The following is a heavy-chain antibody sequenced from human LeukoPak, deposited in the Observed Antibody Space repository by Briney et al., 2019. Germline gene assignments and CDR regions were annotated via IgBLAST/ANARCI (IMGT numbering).Heavy chain of an antibody. Sequence: SETLSLTCTVSGGSISSSSYYWSWIRQPPGKGLEWIGEINHSGSTNYNPSLKSRVTISVDTSKNQFSLKLSSVTAADTAVYYCARAPPGITIFGVVKLDPYYYMDVWGKGTTVTVSS. CDR1: GGSISSSSYY. J-gene: IGHJ6*03. D-gene: IGHD3-3*01. CDR2: INHSGST. V-gene: IGHV4-39*07. CDR3: ARAPPGITIFGVVKLDPYYYMDV.